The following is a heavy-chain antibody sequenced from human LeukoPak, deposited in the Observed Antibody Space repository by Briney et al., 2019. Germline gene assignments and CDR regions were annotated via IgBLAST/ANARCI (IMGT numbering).Heavy chain of an antibody. CDR3: GRSGAAEGPTHNWFDP. J-gene: IGHJ5*02. CDR2: IYYSGST. D-gene: IGHD6-13*01. CDR1: GGSINSNTYF. V-gene: IGHV4-39*01. Sequence: PSETLSLTCTVSGGSINSNTYFWGWIRQPPGKGLEWIGSIYYSGSTYYNPSLKSRVTISADTSKNQFSVKLTSVTAADTAVYYCGRSGAAEGPTHNWFDPWGQGTLVTVSS.